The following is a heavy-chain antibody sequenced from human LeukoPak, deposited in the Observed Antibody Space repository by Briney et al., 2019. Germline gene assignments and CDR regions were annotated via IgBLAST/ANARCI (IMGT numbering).Heavy chain of an antibody. CDR1: GDIVSSNSAA. Sequence: SQTLSLTCAISGDIVSSNSAAWHWLRQSPSRGLVWLVRTYYRSNLYNDYAVCVKSRITITPDTSKNQFSLKLSSVTAADTAVYYCARVTECNDFDYWGQGTLVTVSS. CDR2: TYYRSNLYN. CDR3: ARVTECNDFDY. D-gene: IGHD3-3*01. V-gene: IGHV6-1*01. J-gene: IGHJ4*02.